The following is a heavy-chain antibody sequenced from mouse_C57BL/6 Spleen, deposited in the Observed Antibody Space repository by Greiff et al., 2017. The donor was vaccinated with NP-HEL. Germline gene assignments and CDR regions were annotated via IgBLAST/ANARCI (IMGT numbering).Heavy chain of an antibody. CDR3: AQYYYGSSLFAY. CDR2: IYPGDGDT. CDR1: GYAFSSSW. J-gene: IGHJ3*01. D-gene: IGHD1-1*01. Sequence: QVQLQQSGPELVKPGASVKISCKASGYAFSSSWMNWVKQRPGKGLEWIGRIYPGDGDTNYNGKFKGKATLTADKSSSTAYMQLSSLTSEDSAVYFCAQYYYGSSLFAYWGQGTLVTVSA. V-gene: IGHV1-82*01.